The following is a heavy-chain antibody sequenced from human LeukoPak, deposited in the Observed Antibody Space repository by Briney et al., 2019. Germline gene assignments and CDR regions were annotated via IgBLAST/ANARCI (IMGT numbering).Heavy chain of an antibody. J-gene: IGHJ4*02. CDR3: ARGKTPAVTTPFDS. CDR2: ITKYDGRV. V-gene: IGHV3-21*01. Sequence: GGSLRLSCAVSGFAVHTFAMSWVRQAPGKGLEWLSSITKYDGRVYYADSVKGRFTISRDNAKNTLYLQMNSLRADDTAVYYCARGKTPAVTTPFDSWGQGTLVTVSS. D-gene: IGHD4-17*01. CDR1: GFAVHTFA.